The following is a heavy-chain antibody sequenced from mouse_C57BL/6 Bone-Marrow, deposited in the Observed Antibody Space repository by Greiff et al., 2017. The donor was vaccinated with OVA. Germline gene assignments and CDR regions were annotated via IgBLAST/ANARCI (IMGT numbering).Heavy chain of an antibody. CDR3: ARHSSLTGTDFDY. D-gene: IGHD4-1*01. V-gene: IGHV5-9*01. CDR2: ISGGGGNT. Sequence: EVQVVESGGGLVKPGGSLKLSCAASGFTFSSYTMSWVRQTPEKRLEWVATISGGGGNTYYPDSVKGRFTISRDNAKNTLYLQMSSLRSEDTALYYCARHSSLTGTDFDYWGQGTTLTVSS. J-gene: IGHJ2*01. CDR1: GFTFSSYT.